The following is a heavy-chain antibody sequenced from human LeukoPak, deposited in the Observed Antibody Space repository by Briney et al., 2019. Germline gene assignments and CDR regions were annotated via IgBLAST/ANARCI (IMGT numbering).Heavy chain of an antibody. J-gene: IGHJ3*02. CDR3: ARDLHSSVDI. CDR2: IYYSGST. Sequence: SETLSLTCTVFGGSISSSSYYWGWIRQPPGKGLEWIGYIYYSGSTNYDPSLKSRVTISVDTSKNQFSLKLSSVTAADTAVYYCARDLHSSVDIWGQGTMVTVSS. V-gene: IGHV4-61*01. CDR1: GGSISSSSYY. D-gene: IGHD6-19*01.